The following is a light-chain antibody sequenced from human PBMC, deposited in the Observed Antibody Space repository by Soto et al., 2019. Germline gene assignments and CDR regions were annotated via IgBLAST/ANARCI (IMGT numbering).Light chain of an antibody. CDR2: DVN. CDR3: SSYTSSRAYV. Sequence: QSALTQPRSVSGSPGQSVTISCTGTSSDVGGFNSVSWYQQHPGKAPKLMIYDVNKRPSGVPDRFSGSKSGSTASLTISGLQAEDEADYYCSSYTSSRAYVFGIGTKLTVL. CDR1: SSDVGGFNS. V-gene: IGLV2-11*01. J-gene: IGLJ1*01.